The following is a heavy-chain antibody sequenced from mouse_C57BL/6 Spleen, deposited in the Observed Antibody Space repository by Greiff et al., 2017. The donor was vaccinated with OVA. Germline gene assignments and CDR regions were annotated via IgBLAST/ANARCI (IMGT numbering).Heavy chain of an antibody. Sequence: EVKLMESGGGLVQPGGSLKLSCAASGFTFSDYYMYWVRQTPEKRLEWVAYISNGGGSTYYPDTVKGRFTISRDNAKNTLYLQMSRLKSEDTAMYYCARCIYDGSLWYFDVWGTGTTVTVSS. J-gene: IGHJ1*03. CDR1: GFTFSDYY. V-gene: IGHV5-12*01. D-gene: IGHD2-3*01. CDR2: ISNGGGST. CDR3: ARCIYDGSLWYFDV.